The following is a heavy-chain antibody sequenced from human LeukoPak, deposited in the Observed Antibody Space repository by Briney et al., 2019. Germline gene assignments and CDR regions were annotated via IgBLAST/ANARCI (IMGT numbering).Heavy chain of an antibody. Sequence: ASVKVSCKASGYTFTSYSINWVRQAPGQGLEWMGWISAYNGNTNYAQKLQGRVTMTTDTSTSTAYMELRSLRSDDTAVYYCARSLGTYYYDSSGDAFDIWGQGTMVTVSS. V-gene: IGHV1-18*01. CDR3: ARSLGTYYYDSSGDAFDI. J-gene: IGHJ3*02. CDR1: GYTFTSYS. D-gene: IGHD3-22*01. CDR2: ISAYNGNT.